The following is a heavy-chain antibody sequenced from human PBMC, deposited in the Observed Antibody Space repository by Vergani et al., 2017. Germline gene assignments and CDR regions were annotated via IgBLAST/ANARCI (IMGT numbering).Heavy chain of an antibody. D-gene: IGHD4-23*01. CDR3: ARGRNSATHWFDP. Sequence: QVQLQESGPGLVKPSETLSLTCTGSGGPISSYYWSWIRQPPGNGLEWIGYIYYSGSTNYNPSLKSRVTISVDTSKNQFSLKLSSVTAADTAVYYCARGRNSATHWFDPWGQGTLVTVSS. J-gene: IGHJ5*02. CDR1: GGPISSYY. CDR2: IYYSGST. V-gene: IGHV4-59*01.